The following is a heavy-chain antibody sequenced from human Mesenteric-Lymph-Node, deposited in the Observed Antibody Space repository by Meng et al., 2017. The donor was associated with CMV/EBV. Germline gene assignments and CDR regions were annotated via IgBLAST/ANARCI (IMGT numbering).Heavy chain of an antibody. CDR3: ARSPPRPGYYSPGSRGGYFGH. CDR2: NNHSRNT. D-gene: IGHD3-10*01. J-gene: IGHJ2*01. V-gene: IGHV4-34*01. Sequence: YWNRIRVRPGQGMGWMGENNHSRNTNNKPSLESRVTRSVNTSENQFSLRLTSMTAADTDLYSCARSPPRPGYYSPGSRGGYFGHWGRGTLVTVSS. CDR1: Y.